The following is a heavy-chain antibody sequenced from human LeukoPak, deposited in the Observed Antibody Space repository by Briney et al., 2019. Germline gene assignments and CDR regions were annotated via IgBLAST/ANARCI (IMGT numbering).Heavy chain of an antibody. V-gene: IGHV1-8*03. D-gene: IGHD5-12*01. Sequence: GASVKVSCKASGYTFTSYDINWVRQATGQGLEWMGWMNPNSGNTGYAQKFQGRVTITRNTSISTAYMELSSLRSEDTAVYYCARVGYDYRLEYCYYYMDVWGKGTTVTVSS. CDR3: ARVGYDYRLEYCYYYMDV. CDR2: MNPNSGNT. J-gene: IGHJ6*03. CDR1: GYTFTSYD.